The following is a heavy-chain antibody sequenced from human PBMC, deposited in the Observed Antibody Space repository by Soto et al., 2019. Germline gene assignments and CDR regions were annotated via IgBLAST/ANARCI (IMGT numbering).Heavy chain of an antibody. CDR3: AKALVVGTARAYYFDY. CDR2: ISYDGSNK. V-gene: IGHV3-30*18. CDR1: GFTFSSYG. D-gene: IGHD2-21*02. Sequence: GGSLRLSCAASGFTFSSYGMHWVRQAPGKGLEWVAVISYDGSNKYYADSVKGRFTISRDNSKNTLYLQMNSLRAEDTAVYYCAKALVVGTARAYYFDYWGQGT. J-gene: IGHJ4*02.